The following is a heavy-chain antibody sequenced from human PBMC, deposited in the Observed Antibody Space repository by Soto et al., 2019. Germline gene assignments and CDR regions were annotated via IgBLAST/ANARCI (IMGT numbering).Heavy chain of an antibody. CDR3: ARDKITGRFDY. CDR2: INHSGST. J-gene: IGHJ4*02. D-gene: IGHD2-8*02. Sequence: QVQLQQWGAGLLKHSETLSLTCAVYGGAFSGYYWTWIRQPPGTGLEWIGEINHSGSTNYNPSLKCRVTISVDTSTNQFSLKLTSVTAADTAVYYCARDKITGRFDYWGPGTLVTVSS. CDR1: GGAFSGYY. V-gene: IGHV4-34*01.